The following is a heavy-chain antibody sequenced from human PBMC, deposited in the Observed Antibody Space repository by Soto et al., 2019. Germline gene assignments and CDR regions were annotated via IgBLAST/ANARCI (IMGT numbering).Heavy chain of an antibody. CDR1: EDTLSSYA. CDR3: VREGYYDSSGYYPGWFDP. D-gene: IGHD3-22*01. Sequence: VASVKVSCKASEDTLSSYAISWVRQAPGQGLEWMGGIIPFSGTANYAQKFQGRVTITADKSTSTAYMELSSLRSEDTAVYYCVREGYYDSSGYYPGWFDPWGQGTLVTVSS. J-gene: IGHJ5*02. V-gene: IGHV1-69*06. CDR2: IIPFSGTA.